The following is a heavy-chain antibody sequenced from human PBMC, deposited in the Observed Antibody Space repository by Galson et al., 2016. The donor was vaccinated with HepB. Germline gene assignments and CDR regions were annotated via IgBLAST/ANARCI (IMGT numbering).Heavy chain of an antibody. CDR1: GFIFSSYW. D-gene: IGHD1-1*01. V-gene: IGHV3-7*01. Sequence: SLRLSCAASGFIFSSYWMSWVRQAPGKGLEWVANIKQDGSEEYSVDSVKGRFTISRDNAKNSLYLQMKSLRAEDTAVYYCVRDDTDDWNDSRPRLGRGRGLDYWGQGTLVTVSS. J-gene: IGHJ4*02. CDR3: VRDDTDDWNDSRPRLGRGRGLDY. CDR2: IKQDGSEE.